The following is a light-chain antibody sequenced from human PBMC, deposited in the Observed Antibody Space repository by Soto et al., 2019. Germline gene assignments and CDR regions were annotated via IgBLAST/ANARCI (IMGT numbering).Light chain of an antibody. V-gene: IGKV4-1*01. CDR3: QEYYTSPFT. CDR2: WAS. CDR1: QNVLYSANNKNH. Sequence: DIVMTQSPDSLAVSLGERATINCKSSQNVLYSANNKNHLAWYQQKPGQPPKLLIYWASTRESGVPDRFSGSGSGTDFTLTISSLQAEDVAVYYCQEYYTSPFTFGPRTKVDVK. J-gene: IGKJ3*01.